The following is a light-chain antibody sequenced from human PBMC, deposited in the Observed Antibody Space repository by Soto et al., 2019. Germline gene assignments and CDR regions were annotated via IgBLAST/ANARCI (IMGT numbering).Light chain of an antibody. V-gene: IGLV2-14*01. CDR1: GGYVGGYKY. CDR3: SSYASSSPVV. J-gene: IGLJ1*01. Sequence: SVLTQPASLSGSPGQSVTLSCTGTGGYVGGYKYVSWYQQLPGKAPKLMIYDVSYRPSGVSDRFSGSKSGNTASLIISGLQAEDEADYYCSSYASSSPVVLGTGTKVTVL. CDR2: DVS.